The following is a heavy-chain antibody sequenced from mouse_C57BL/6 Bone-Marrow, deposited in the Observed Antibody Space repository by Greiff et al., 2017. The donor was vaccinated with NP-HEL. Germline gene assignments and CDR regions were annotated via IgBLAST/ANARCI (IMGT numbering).Heavy chain of an antibody. CDR1: GFTFSDYG. J-gene: IGHJ4*01. V-gene: IGHV5-15*01. Sequence: EVQGVESGGGLVQPGGSLKLSCAASGFTFSDYGMAWVRQAPRKGPEWVAFISNLAYSIYYADTVTGRFTISRENAKNTLYLEMSSLRSEDTAMYYCARRSYYSNGYYAMDYWGQGTSVTVSS. D-gene: IGHD2-5*01. CDR2: ISNLAYSI. CDR3: ARRSYYSNGYYAMDY.